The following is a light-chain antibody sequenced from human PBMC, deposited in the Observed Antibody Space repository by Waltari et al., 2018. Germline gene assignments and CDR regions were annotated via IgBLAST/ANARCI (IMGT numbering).Light chain of an antibody. CDR3: CSYRIGSTPGV. CDR2: EVT. J-gene: IGLJ3*02. Sequence: SALTQPASVSGSLGQSITISFSGSTSDVGGCNLVPWYQQFPGTVPKLIIYEVTKRPSGVSSRFSGSKSGNMASLTISGLQPEDEADYYCCSYRIGSTPGVFGGGTKVTVL. V-gene: IGLV2-23*02. CDR1: TSDVGGCNL.